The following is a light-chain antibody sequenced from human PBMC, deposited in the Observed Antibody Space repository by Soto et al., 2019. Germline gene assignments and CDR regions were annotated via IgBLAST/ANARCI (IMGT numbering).Light chain of an antibody. CDR2: WTS. CDR1: QSLLYSSNNKNY. CDR3: QQYYSTPT. J-gene: IGKJ1*01. V-gene: IGKV4-1*01. Sequence: DIVMTQSPDSLAVSLGERATINCKSSQSLLYSSNNKNYLAWYQQKPGQPPKLLIYWTSTRESGVPDRFSGSGSGTDFTLTISSLRAEDMAVYYCQQYYSTPTFGQGTKVEIK.